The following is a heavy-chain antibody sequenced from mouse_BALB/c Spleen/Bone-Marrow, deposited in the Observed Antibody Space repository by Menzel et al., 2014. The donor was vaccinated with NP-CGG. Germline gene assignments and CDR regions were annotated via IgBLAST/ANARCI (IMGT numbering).Heavy chain of an antibody. CDR3: ARWITTVVAPYVMDY. Sequence: QVQLKHSGAELVRPGSPVKISCKASGYAFSSYWMNWVKQRPGQGLEWIGQIYPGDGDTNYNGKFKGKATLTADKSSSTAYMQLSSLTSEDSAVYFCARWITTVVAPYVMDYWGQGTSVTVSS. V-gene: IGHV1-80*01. J-gene: IGHJ4*01. CDR1: GYAFSSYW. CDR2: IYPGDGDT. D-gene: IGHD1-1*01.